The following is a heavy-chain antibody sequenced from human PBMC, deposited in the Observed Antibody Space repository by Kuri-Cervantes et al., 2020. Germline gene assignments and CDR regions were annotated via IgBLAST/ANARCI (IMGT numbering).Heavy chain of an antibody. J-gene: IGHJ4*02. V-gene: IGHV3-21*01. CDR1: GFTFSTYS. CDR2: TSSSSSYI. D-gene: IGHD3-22*01. CDR3: ARVGYDRSGYRTEFNFDF. Sequence: GGSLRLSCAASGFTFSTYSMNWVRQAPGKGLEWVSSTSSSSSYIYYADSVKGRFTISRDNAKNSLYLQMNSLRAEDTAIYFCARVGYDRSGYRTEFNFDFWGQGTLVTVSS.